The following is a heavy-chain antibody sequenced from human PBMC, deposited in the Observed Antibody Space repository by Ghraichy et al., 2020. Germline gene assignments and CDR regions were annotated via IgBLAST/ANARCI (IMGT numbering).Heavy chain of an antibody. CDR1: GGSISSGGYS. Sequence: SETLSLTCAVSGGSISSGGYSWSWIRQPPGKGLEWIGYIYHSGSTYYNPSLKSRVTISVDRSKNQFSLKLSSVTAADTAVYYCASPLTRGYSGYDYPNDAFDIWGQGTMVTVSS. V-gene: IGHV4-30-2*01. D-gene: IGHD5-12*01. CDR2: IYHSGST. J-gene: IGHJ3*02. CDR3: ASPLTRGYSGYDYPNDAFDI.